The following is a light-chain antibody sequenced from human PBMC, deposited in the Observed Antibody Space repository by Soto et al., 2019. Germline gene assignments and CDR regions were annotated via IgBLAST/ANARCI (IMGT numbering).Light chain of an antibody. CDR3: SPYAGSSTLL. CDR2: EVS. CDR1: SSDVGSYNL. V-gene: IGLV2-23*02. Sequence: QSVLTQPASVSGSPEQSITISCTGTSSDVGSYNLVSWYQHHPGKAPKLMIYEVSKRPSGVSNRFSGSKSGNTASLTISGLQAEDEANYYCSPYAGSSTLLFGGGTKLTVL. J-gene: IGLJ2*01.